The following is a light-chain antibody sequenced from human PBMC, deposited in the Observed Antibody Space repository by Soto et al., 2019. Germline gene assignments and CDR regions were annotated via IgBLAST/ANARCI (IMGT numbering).Light chain of an antibody. V-gene: IGKV3-11*01. CDR1: QSVSSY. Sequence: DTLSXXPGVXATLXXRASQSVSSYLAWDQQRPGQAPGFLIYEASSRATGIPARVRASGSETDFTLTISSLEPEDFAAYYWQQRSTLPPTFG. CDR3: QQRSTLPPT. CDR2: EAS. J-gene: IGKJ5*01.